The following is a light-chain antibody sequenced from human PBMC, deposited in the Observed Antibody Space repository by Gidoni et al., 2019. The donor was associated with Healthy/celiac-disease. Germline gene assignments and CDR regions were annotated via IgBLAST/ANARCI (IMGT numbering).Light chain of an antibody. CDR1: SSNIGNNY. Sequence: QSVLTQPPSVSAAPGQKVTISCSGSSSNIGNNYVSWYQQPPGTATKLLIYDNNKRPSGIPDRFSGSKSGTSATLGSTGLQTGDEADYYCGTWDSSLSAYVFGTGTKVTVL. V-gene: IGLV1-51*01. CDR2: DNN. J-gene: IGLJ1*01. CDR3: GTWDSSLSAYV.